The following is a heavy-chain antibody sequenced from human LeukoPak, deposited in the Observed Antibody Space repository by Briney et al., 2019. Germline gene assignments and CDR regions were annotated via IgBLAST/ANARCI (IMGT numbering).Heavy chain of an antibody. J-gene: IGHJ6*02. CDR2: IYYSGST. CDR3: ARLVGYCSSTSCPGGVYYYYGMDV. CDR1: GGSISSYY. D-gene: IGHD2-2*03. V-gene: IGHV4-59*08. Sequence: SETLSLTCTVSGGSISSYYWSWIRQPPGKGLEWIGYIYYSGSTNYNPSLKSRVTISVDTSKNQFSLKLSSVTAADTAVYYCARLVGYCSSTSCPGGVYYYYGMDVWGQGTTVTVSS.